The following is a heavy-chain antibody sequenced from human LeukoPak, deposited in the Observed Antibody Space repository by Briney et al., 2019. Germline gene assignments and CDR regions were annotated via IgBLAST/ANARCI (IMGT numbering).Heavy chain of an antibody. Sequence: LRASVKVSCKASGYTFTSYYMHWVRQAPGQGLEWMGIINPSGGSTSYAQKFQGRVTMTRDTSTSTVYMELSSLRSEDTAVYYCARDAEPEGITMVRGANNWFDPWGQGTLVTVSS. J-gene: IGHJ5*02. CDR1: GYTFTSYY. D-gene: IGHD3-10*01. V-gene: IGHV1-46*01. CDR3: ARDAEPEGITMVRGANNWFDP. CDR2: INPSGGST.